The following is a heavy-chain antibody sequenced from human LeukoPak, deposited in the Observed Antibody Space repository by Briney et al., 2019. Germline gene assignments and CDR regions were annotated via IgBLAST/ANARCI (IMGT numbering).Heavy chain of an antibody. Sequence: SVKVSCKASGGTFSSYAISWVRQAPGQGLEWMGRIIPIFGTANYAQKFQGRVTITADKSTSTAYMELSSLRSEDTAVYYCARGPDSSGYSEYYRGQGTLVTVSS. CDR3: ARGPDSSGYSEYY. CDR1: GGTFSSYA. V-gene: IGHV1-69*06. D-gene: IGHD3-22*01. CDR2: IIPIFGTA. J-gene: IGHJ4*02.